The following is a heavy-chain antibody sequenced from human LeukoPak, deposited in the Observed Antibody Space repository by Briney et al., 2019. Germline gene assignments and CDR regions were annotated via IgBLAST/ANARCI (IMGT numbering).Heavy chain of an antibody. J-gene: IGHJ4*02. CDR3: ARGYQRPDY. CDR2: ISSSSNNI. CDR1: GFTFSTYT. D-gene: IGHD2-2*01. Sequence: GGSLRLSCAASGFTFSTYTMNWVRQAPGKGLEWVSSISSSSNNINYADSVKGRFTISRDNAMNSVHLQMNSLRVENTAVYYCARGYQRPDYWGQGTLITVSS. V-gene: IGHV3-21*01.